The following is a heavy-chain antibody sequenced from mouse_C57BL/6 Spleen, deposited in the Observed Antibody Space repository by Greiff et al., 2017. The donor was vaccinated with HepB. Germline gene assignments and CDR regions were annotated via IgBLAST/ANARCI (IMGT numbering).Heavy chain of an antibody. Sequence: EVKVVESGGGLVKPGGSLKLSCAASGFTFSSYAMSWVRQTPEKRLEWVATISDGGSYTYYPDNVKGRFTISRDNAKNNLYLQMSHLKSEDTAMYYCAKLGPGYWGQGTTLTVSS. J-gene: IGHJ2*01. D-gene: IGHD4-1*01. CDR3: AKLGPGY. CDR2: ISDGGSYT. V-gene: IGHV5-4*03. CDR1: GFTFSSYA.